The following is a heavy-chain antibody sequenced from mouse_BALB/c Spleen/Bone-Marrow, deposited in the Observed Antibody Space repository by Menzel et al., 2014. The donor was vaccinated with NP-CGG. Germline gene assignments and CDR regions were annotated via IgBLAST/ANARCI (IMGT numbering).Heavy chain of an antibody. V-gene: IGHV14-3*02. D-gene: IGHD1-1*01. CDR1: GFNIKDTY. Sequence: VQLQQSGAELVKPEASVKLSCTASGFNIKDTYMHWVKQRPGQGLEWIGRIDPANGNTKYDPKFQGKATITADTSSNTAYLQLSSLTSEDTAVYYCASYYYGSSLFAYWGQGTLVTVSA. J-gene: IGHJ3*01. CDR3: ASYYYGSSLFAY. CDR2: IDPANGNT.